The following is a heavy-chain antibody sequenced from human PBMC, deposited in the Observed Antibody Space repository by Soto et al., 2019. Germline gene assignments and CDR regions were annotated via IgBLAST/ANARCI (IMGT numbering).Heavy chain of an antibody. D-gene: IGHD3-16*01. Sequence: PGGSLRLSCAASGFAFSSYGMHWVRQAPGKGLEWVAVIWYDGSNKYYADSVKGRFTISRDNSKNTLYLQMNSLRAEDTAVYYCARGGYDYVWGSLGFDPNAFDIWGQGTMVTVSS. CDR1: GFAFSSYG. CDR3: ARGGYDYVWGSLGFDPNAFDI. J-gene: IGHJ3*02. CDR2: IWYDGSNK. V-gene: IGHV3-33*01.